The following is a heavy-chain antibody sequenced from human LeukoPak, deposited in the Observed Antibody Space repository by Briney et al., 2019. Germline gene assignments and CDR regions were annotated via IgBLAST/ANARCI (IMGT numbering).Heavy chain of an antibody. CDR2: IYSGGST. V-gene: IGHV3-66*01. D-gene: IGHD1-7*01. J-gene: IGHJ1*01. Sequence: GGSLRLSCAASGFTVSSNYMSWVRQAPGKGLEWVSVIYSGGSTYYADSVKGRFTISRDNSKSTLYLQMNSLRAEDTAVYYCARGRFVLNWNYIPPEYFQHWGQGTLVTVSS. CDR3: ARGRFVLNWNYIPPEYFQH. CDR1: GFTVSSNY.